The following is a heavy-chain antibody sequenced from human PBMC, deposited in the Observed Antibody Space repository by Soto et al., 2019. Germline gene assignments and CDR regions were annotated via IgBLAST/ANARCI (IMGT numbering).Heavy chain of an antibody. CDR2: ISAYNGNT. Sequence: ASVKVSCKASGYTLTSYGISWVRQAPGQGLELMGWISAYNGNTNYAQKLQGRVTMTTDTSTSTAYMELRSLRSDDTAVYYCARGGRHDSSGYYLPFSGMDVWGQGTTVTVSS. V-gene: IGHV1-18*01. D-gene: IGHD3-22*01. CDR3: ARGGRHDSSGYYLPFSGMDV. CDR1: GYTLTSYG. J-gene: IGHJ6*02.